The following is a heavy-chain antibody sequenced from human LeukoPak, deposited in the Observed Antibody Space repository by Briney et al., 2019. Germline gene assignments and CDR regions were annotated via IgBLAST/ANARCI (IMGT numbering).Heavy chain of an antibody. D-gene: IGHD1-1*01. J-gene: IGHJ6*03. CDR2: SSTVTGNI. V-gene: IGHV3-48*04. CDR1: GFAFISTS. CDR3: ATTGNFYDMDV. Sequence: AGGSLRLSCAASGFAFISTSIHWVRQAPGKGLEWLSYSSTVTGNIYYADSVKGRFTISRDNAKSSLYPQMSSLRAEDTAVYFCATTGNFYDMDVWGKGTTVTVSS.